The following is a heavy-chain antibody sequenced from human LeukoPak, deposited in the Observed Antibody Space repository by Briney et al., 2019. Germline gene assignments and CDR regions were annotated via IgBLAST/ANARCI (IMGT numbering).Heavy chain of an antibody. V-gene: IGHV3-74*01. CDR1: GFTFSSYW. CDR2: INRDGTST. CDR3: ARDSVTGDY. J-gene: IGHJ4*02. D-gene: IGHD6-19*01. Sequence: GGSLRLSCAASGFTFSSYWMHWVRQAPGKGLVWVSRINRDGTSTSYADSVKGRFTISRDNAKNTVYLQMDSLRAQETAVYYCARDSVTGDYWGQGTLVTVSS.